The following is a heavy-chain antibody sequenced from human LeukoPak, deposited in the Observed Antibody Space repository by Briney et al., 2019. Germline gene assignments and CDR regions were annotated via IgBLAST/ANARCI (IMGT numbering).Heavy chain of an antibody. J-gene: IGHJ6*02. CDR3: ATWGAGMDV. Sequence: GGPLRLSCAASGFTFSIYAVSWVRQAPGKGLEWVSAISDSGGSTYYADSVKGRFTISRDNSKNTLYLQMNSLRAEDTAVYYCATWGAGMDVWGQGTTVTVSS. V-gene: IGHV3-23*01. CDR1: GFTFSIYA. D-gene: IGHD3-16*01. CDR2: ISDSGGST.